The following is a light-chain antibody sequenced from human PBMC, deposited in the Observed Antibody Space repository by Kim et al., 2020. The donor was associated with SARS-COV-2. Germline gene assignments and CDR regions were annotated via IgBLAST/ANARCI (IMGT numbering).Light chain of an antibody. Sequence: GQRLTISCSGSSSNIGSNDVYWYQPLPGTAPKVSIYRSDQRPSGVPDRISGSKSGTSASLAISGFRSEDEADYYCAAWDDSLRGWVFGGGTQLTVL. V-gene: IGLV1-47*01. CDR1: SSNIGSND. J-gene: IGLJ3*02. CDR3: AAWDDSLRGWV. CDR2: RSD.